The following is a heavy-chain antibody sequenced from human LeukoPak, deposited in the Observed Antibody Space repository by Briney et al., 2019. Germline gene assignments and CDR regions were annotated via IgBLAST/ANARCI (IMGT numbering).Heavy chain of an antibody. CDR2: ISSSSSTI. D-gene: IGHD3-3*01. Sequence: GGSLRLSCAASGFIFSSYSMNWVRQAPGKGLEWVSYISSSSSTIYYADSVKGRFTISRDNAKNSLYPQMNSLRDEDTAVYYCARDAFGVVIIDYWGQGTLVTVSS. CDR3: ARDAFGVVIIDY. V-gene: IGHV3-48*02. CDR1: GFIFSSYS. J-gene: IGHJ4*02.